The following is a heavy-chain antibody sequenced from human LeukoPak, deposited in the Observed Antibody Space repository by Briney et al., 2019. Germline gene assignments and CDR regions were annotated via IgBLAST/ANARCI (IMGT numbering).Heavy chain of an antibody. D-gene: IGHD3-3*01. Sequence: GGSLRLSCAASGFTFSSYGMHWVRQAPGKGLEWEAVIWYDGSNKYFADSVKGRFTISRDNSKNTLYLQMNSLRAEDTAVYYCARDSAIFGVVNYYFDYWGQGTLVTVSS. V-gene: IGHV3-33*01. CDR3: ARDSAIFGVVNYYFDY. CDR2: IWYDGSNK. J-gene: IGHJ4*02. CDR1: GFTFSSYG.